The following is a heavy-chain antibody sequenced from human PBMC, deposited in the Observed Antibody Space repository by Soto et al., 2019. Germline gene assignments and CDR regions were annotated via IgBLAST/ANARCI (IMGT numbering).Heavy chain of an antibody. CDR3: ASPRGPSRFLEWAKSPYGMDV. D-gene: IGHD3-3*01. CDR2: IIPIFGTA. CDR1: GGTFSSYA. J-gene: IGHJ6*02. Sequence: QVQLVQSGAEVKKPGSSVKVSCKASGGTFSSYAISWVRQAPGQGLEWMGGIIPIFGTANYAQKFQGRVTITADKTTSTAYMELSSLRSEDTAVYYCASPRGPSRFLEWAKSPYGMDVWGQRTTVTVSS. V-gene: IGHV1-69*06.